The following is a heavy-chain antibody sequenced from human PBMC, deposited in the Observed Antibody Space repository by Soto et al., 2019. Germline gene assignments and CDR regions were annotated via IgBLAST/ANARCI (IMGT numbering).Heavy chain of an antibody. V-gene: IGHV1-3*01. CDR3: AREGHIQQWLELGY. Sequence: GASVKVSCKASGYTFTSYAMHWVRQAPGQRLEWMGWINAGNGNTKYSQKFQGRVTITRDTSASTAYMELSSLRSEDTAVYYCAREGHIQQWLELGYWGQGTLVTVSS. J-gene: IGHJ4*02. CDR1: GYTFTSYA. D-gene: IGHD6-19*01. CDR2: INAGNGNT.